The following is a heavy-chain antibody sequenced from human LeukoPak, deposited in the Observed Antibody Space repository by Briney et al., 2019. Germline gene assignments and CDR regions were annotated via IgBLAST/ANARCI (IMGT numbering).Heavy chain of an antibody. Sequence: GSLRLSCAASGFTFSDHYMDWVRQAPGKGLEWVGRSRNKANSYTTEYAASVKGRVTISRDDSKNSLHLQMNSLKTEDTAVYFCATGRTGTIDYWGQGTLVTVSS. V-gene: IGHV3-72*01. D-gene: IGHD1-7*01. CDR1: GFTFSDHY. CDR3: ATGRTGTIDY. CDR2: SRNKANSYTT. J-gene: IGHJ4*02.